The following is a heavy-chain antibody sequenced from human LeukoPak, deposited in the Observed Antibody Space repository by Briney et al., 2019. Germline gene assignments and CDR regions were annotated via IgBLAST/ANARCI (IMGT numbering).Heavy chain of an antibody. D-gene: IGHD1-26*01. CDR1: GGSLSSYY. V-gene: IGHV4-59*08. Sequence: PSETLSLTCSVSGGSLSSYYWSWIRQPPGKGLEWIGYIYYSGSTNYNPSLKSRVTISVDTSKNQFSLKLSSVTAADTAVYYCARHSTGYSGSYFDYWGQGTLVTVSS. J-gene: IGHJ4*02. CDR2: IYYSGST. CDR3: ARHSTGYSGSYFDY.